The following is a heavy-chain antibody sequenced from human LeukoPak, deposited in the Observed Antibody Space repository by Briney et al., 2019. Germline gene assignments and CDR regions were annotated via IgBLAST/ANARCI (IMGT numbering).Heavy chain of an antibody. CDR2: ISGSGGST. J-gene: IGHJ4*02. CDR3: AKDPTHIVVVTADY. V-gene: IGHV3-23*01. CDR1: GFTFSSYA. Sequence: PGGSLRLSCAASGFTFSSYAMSWVRQAPEKGQELVSAISGSGGSTYYADSVKGRFTISRDNSKNTLYLQMNSLRAEDTAVYYCAKDPTHIVVVTADYWGQGTLVTVSS. D-gene: IGHD2-21*02.